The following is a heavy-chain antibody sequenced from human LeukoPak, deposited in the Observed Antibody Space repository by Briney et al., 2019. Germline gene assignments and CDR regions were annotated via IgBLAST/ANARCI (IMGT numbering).Heavy chain of an antibody. CDR3: ARAAGDYVRFDY. Sequence: GGSLRLSCAGSGFTFSSYEMNWVRQAPGKGLGWVSYIRGSGTTISYADSVKGRFTISRDNAKNSLYLQMNSLRGEDTAIYYCARAAGDYVRFDYWGQGTLVTVSS. V-gene: IGHV3-48*03. CDR1: GFTFSSYE. J-gene: IGHJ4*02. CDR2: IRGSGTTI. D-gene: IGHD4-17*01.